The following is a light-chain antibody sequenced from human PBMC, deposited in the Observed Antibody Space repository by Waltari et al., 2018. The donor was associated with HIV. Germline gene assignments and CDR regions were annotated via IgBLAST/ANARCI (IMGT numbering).Light chain of an antibody. CDR2: GVS. J-gene: IGLJ2*01. CDR1: STYLGRYTY. V-gene: IGLV2-14*03. Sequence: QSALTQPASVSGSPGPSITISCNGPSTYLGRYTYVSWYQRHPAKAPKLILFGVSNRPSGISSRFSGSKSGNTASPTISGLQAEDEADYYCCSYTKLTTHYVLFGGGTKLTVL. CDR3: CSYTKLTTHYVL.